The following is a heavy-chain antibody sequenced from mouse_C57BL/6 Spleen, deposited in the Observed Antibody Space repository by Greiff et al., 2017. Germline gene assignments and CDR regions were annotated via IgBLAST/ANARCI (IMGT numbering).Heavy chain of an antibody. V-gene: IGHV5-4*01. Sequence: EVKLVESGGGLVKPGGSLKLSCAASGFTFSSYAMSWVRQTPEKRLEWVATISDGGSYTYYPDNVKGRFTISRDNAKNNLYLQMSHLKSEDTAMXYCARERGYGNYEFAYWGQGTLVTVSA. D-gene: IGHD2-1*01. J-gene: IGHJ3*01. CDR2: ISDGGSYT. CDR3: ARERGYGNYEFAY. CDR1: GFTFSSYA.